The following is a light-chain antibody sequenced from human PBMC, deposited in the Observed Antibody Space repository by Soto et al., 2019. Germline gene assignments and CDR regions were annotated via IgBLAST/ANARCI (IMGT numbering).Light chain of an antibody. V-gene: IGKV1-5*01. CDR3: QHYNTQSIT. Sequence: DIQLIQSPATLSASVGDRITITCRASENIFKFLAWYQQRSGRAPNLLIYAASDLETGVPSRFSGRGSGIEFTLTIDSLQPDDSATYYCQHYNTQSITFGGGTKVDVK. CDR1: ENIFKF. J-gene: IGKJ4*01. CDR2: AAS.